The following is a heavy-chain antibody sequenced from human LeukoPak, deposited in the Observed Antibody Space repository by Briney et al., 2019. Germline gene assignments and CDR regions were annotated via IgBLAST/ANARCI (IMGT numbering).Heavy chain of an antibody. CDR3: AREFVQGSSLPYFDC. D-gene: IGHD1-26*01. Sequence: PSETLSLTCTVSGGSISSSHWWGWVRQPPGKGLEWVGEIHHSGSTNSNPSLKRRVTISVDKSKNQFSLRLNSVTAADTAVYYCAREFVQGSSLPYFDCWGQGTLVTVSS. CDR2: IHHSGST. CDR1: GGSISSSHW. J-gene: IGHJ4*02. V-gene: IGHV4-4*02.